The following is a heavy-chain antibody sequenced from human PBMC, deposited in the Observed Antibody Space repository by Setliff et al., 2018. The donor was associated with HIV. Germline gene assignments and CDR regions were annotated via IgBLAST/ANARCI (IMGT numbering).Heavy chain of an antibody. Sequence: GGSLRLSCAASGFIFTKYSMNWVRQAPGGGLEWISYISDVSTTIYYADSVRGRFTISRDNAKNSLYLQMNSLRAEDTAVYYCARDLSLPMGLIAWLPAGFDYWGQGTLVTVSS. CDR2: ISDVSTTI. D-gene: IGHD5-12*01. CDR1: GFIFTKYS. V-gene: IGHV3-48*04. CDR3: ARDLSLPMGLIAWLPAGFDY. J-gene: IGHJ4*02.